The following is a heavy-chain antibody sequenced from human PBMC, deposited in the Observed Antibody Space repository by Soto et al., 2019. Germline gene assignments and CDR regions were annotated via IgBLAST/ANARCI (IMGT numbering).Heavy chain of an antibody. J-gene: IGHJ4*02. CDR3: ASPLGLGY. CDR2: INTDGSSR. D-gene: IGHD1-26*01. V-gene: IGHV3-74*01. CDR1: GFTFSSHW. Sequence: DVQLVESGGGLVQPGGSLRLSCAASGFTFSSHWMHWVRQPPGKGLVWVSRINTDGSSRIYADSVKGRFTISRDNAKNTLYLQMNTLRAEDMAVYYCASPLGLGYWGEGTLVTVSS.